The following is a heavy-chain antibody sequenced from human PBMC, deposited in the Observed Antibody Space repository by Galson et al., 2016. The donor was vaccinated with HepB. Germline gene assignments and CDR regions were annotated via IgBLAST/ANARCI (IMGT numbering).Heavy chain of an antibody. CDR3: ARDPGFRNGMDV. V-gene: IGHV3-53*01. CDR1: GFTISSDY. Sequence: SLRLSCAASGFTISSDYMSWVRQAPGKGLEFVSVSYSGGNTYYAESVKGQFTISRDNSKNMLFLQMNSLRADDTAVYYCARDPGFRNGMDVWGQGTTVTVSS. CDR2: SYSGGNT. J-gene: IGHJ6*02.